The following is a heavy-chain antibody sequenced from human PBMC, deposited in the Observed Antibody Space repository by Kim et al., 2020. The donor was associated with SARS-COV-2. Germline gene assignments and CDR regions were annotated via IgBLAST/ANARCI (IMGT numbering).Heavy chain of an antibody. Sequence: ASVKVSCKASGYTFTSYGISWVRQAPGQGLEWMGWISAYNGNTNYAQKLQGRVTMTTDTSTSTAYMELRSLRSDDTAVYYCARDYDSSGFYQGWFDPWGQGTLVTVSS. CDR3: ARDYDSSGFYQGWFDP. D-gene: IGHD3-22*01. V-gene: IGHV1-18*01. CDR2: ISAYNGNT. J-gene: IGHJ5*02. CDR1: GYTFTSYG.